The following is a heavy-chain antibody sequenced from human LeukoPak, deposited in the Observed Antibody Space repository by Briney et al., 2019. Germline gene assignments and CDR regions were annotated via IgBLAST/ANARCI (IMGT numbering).Heavy chain of an antibody. CDR3: ARVNYYYDYVWGSYRYGTFDY. V-gene: IGHV4-4*02. J-gene: IGHJ4*02. CDR1: GGSISSSNW. CDR2: IYHSGST. D-gene: IGHD3-16*02. Sequence: SGTLSLTCAVSGGSISSSNWWSWVRQPPGKGLEWIGEIYHSGSTNYNPSLKSRVTISVDKSKNQFSLKLSSVTAADTVVYYCARVNYYYDYVWGSYRYGTFDYWGQGALVTVSS.